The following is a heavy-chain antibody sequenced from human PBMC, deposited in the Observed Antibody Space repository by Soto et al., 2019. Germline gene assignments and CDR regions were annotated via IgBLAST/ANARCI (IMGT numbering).Heavy chain of an antibody. CDR1: GDSISSYY. Sequence: PSETLSLTCTVSGDSISSYYWSWIRQPPGKGLEWVGYIYYSGSTKYNPSLTSRVTISVDTSKNQFSLKLSSVTAADTAVYYCARREGQLAAFDIWGQGTLVTVSS. CDR2: IYYSGST. CDR3: ARREGQLAAFDI. J-gene: IGHJ3*02. V-gene: IGHV4-59*01. D-gene: IGHD6-13*01.